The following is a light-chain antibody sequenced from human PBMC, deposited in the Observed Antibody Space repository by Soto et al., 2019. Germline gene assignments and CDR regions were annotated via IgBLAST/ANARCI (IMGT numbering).Light chain of an antibody. CDR3: CSYAGRYTYV. J-gene: IGLJ1*01. CDR1: SSDVGGYNY. CDR2: DVS. V-gene: IGLV2-11*01. Sequence: QSALPQPASVSGSPGQSITISCTGTSSDVGGYNYVSWYQQHPGKAPKLMIYDVSKRPSGVPDRFSGSKSGNTASLTISGLQAEDEADYYCCSYAGRYTYVFGTGTKVTVL.